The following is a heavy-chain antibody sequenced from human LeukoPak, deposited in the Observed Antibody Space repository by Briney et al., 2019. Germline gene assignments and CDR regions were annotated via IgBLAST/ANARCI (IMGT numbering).Heavy chain of an antibody. CDR1: RFTFSSYG. V-gene: IGHV3-53*01. CDR2: IYSGGGT. J-gene: IGHJ4*02. CDR3: VRRAGGYSHPYDY. Sequence: GGSLRLSCAASRFTFSSYGMHWVRQAPGKGLEWVSLIYSGGGTYYADSVRGRFTISRDDSKNTLYLQMNSLRAEDTAVYYCVRRAGGYSHPYDYWGQGTLVTVSS. D-gene: IGHD4-23*01.